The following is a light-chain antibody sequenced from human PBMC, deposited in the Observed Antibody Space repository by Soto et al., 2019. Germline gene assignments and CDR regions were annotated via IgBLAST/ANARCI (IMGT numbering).Light chain of an antibody. CDR1: QSVSSY. J-gene: IGKJ2*01. V-gene: IGKV3-11*01. Sequence: EIVLTQSPATLSLSPGERATLSCRASQSVSSYLAWYQQKPGQAPRLLIYDASNRATGIPARFSGSGSGTDFALTIGSLEPEDFAVYYCQQRSNWPMYTFGKGTKLEIK. CDR2: DAS. CDR3: QQRSNWPMYT.